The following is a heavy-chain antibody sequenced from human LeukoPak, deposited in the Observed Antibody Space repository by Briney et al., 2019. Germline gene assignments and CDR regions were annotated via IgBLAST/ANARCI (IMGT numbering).Heavy chain of an antibody. CDR1: GFTFSDYY. V-gene: IGHV4-59*04. J-gene: IGHJ4*02. CDR2: IYYSGST. CDR3: ARHQTVLLWFGESGPIDY. Sequence: PGGSLRLSCAASGFTFSDYYMSWIRQAPGKGLEWIGYIYYSGSTYYNPSLKSRVTISVDTSKNQFSLKLSSVTAADTAVYYCARHQTVLLWFGESGPIDYWGQGTLVTVSS. D-gene: IGHD3-10*01.